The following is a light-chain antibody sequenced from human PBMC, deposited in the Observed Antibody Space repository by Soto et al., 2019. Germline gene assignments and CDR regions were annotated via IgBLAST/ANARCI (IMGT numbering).Light chain of an antibody. V-gene: IGKV3-20*01. CDR1: QSVSSSY. J-gene: IGKJ4*01. CDR2: GAS. Sequence: EIVLTQSPGTLSLSPGEGATLSCRASQSVSSSYLAWYQQKPGQAPRLLIYGASSRATGIPDRFSGSGSGTDFTSSISTLEPEDFAVYYCQHYGSLVLTFGGGTKVEIK. CDR3: QHYGSLVLT.